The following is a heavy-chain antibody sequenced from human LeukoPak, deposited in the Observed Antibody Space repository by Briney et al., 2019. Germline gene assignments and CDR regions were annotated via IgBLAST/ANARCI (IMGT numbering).Heavy chain of an antibody. CDR3: ARQGAATGTDAFDI. CDR1: GFDFSNHP. V-gene: IGHV3-21*01. Sequence: GGSLRLSCAASGFDFSNHPMSWVRQAPGKGLEWVSAISSSSNYIYYADSVRGRFTISRDNAKNSLYLQMNSLRAEDTAVYSCARQGAATGTDAFDIWGQGTVVTVSS. D-gene: IGHD6-13*01. CDR2: ISSSSNYI. J-gene: IGHJ3*02.